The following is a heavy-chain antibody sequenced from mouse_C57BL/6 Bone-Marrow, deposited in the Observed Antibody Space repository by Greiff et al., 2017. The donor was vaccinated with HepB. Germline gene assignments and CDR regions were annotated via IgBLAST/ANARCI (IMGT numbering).Heavy chain of an antibody. CDR1: GYTFTEYT. CDR3: ARHEDGEYYFDY. J-gene: IGHJ2*01. Sequence: VQLQQSGAELVKPGASVKLSCKASGYTFTEYTIHWVKQRSGQGLVGVWWFYPGSGSIKYNEKFKDKATLTADKSSSTVYMVLSRLTSEDSAVYFCARHEDGEYYFDYWGQGTTLTVSS. V-gene: IGHV1-62-2*01. CDR2: FYPGSGSI.